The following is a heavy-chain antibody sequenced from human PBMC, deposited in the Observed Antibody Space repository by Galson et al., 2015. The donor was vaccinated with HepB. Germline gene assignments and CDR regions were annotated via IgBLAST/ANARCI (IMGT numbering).Heavy chain of an antibody. D-gene: IGHD1-26*01. CDR2: ISYDGSKK. J-gene: IGHJ4*02. Sequence: SLRLSCAASGFTFSNYGMHWVRQAPGKGLEWMAVISYDGSKKYYVDSVKGRFTISRDNSKNTLYLQMNSLRAEDTAVYYCAKDLGYSGSYYALNYFDYWGQGTLVTVSS. CDR1: GFTFSNYG. CDR3: AKDLGYSGSYYALNYFDY. V-gene: IGHV3-30*18.